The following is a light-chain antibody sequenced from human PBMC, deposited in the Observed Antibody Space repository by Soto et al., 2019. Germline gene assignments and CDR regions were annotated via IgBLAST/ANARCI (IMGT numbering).Light chain of an antibody. CDR1: QSISSW. V-gene: IGKV1-5*01. J-gene: IGKJ2*01. CDR3: QQYNRLVT. CDR2: DAS. Sequence: DIQMTQSPSTLSASVGDRVTITCRASQSISSWLAWYQQKPGKAPKLLIYDASSLESGVPSRFSGSGSGTEFTLTICSLQPDDFATYYGQQYNRLVTFCQGTKLEIK.